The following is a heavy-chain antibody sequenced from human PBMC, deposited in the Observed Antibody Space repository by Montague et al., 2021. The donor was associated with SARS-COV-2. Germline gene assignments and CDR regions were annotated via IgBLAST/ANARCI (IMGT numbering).Heavy chain of an antibody. CDR3: ARLYIQKTLVGASRRRWFDP. Sequence: SETLSLTCSVSGDSMSGSNSYWGWIRQPPGKGLESIGSISYTGSTSYNASLKSRVTMSVDTSKNAFSLRLSSVTASDTAVYYCARLYIQKTLVGASRRRWFDPWGQGTLVTVSS. V-gene: IGHV4-39*01. CDR2: ISYTGST. CDR1: GDSMSGSNSY. D-gene: IGHD1-26*01. J-gene: IGHJ5*02.